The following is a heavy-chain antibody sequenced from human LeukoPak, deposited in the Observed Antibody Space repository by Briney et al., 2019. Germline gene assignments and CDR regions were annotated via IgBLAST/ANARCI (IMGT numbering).Heavy chain of an antibody. Sequence: PSETLSLTCAVYGGSFSGYYWSWIRQPPGKGLERIGEVNHSGSTNYNPSLKSRVTISVDTSKNQFSLKPGSVTAADTAVYYCARRGYSGYGYYWGQGTLVTVSS. J-gene: IGHJ4*02. D-gene: IGHD5-12*01. CDR3: ARRGYSGYGYY. V-gene: IGHV4-34*01. CDR2: VNHSGST. CDR1: GGSFSGYY.